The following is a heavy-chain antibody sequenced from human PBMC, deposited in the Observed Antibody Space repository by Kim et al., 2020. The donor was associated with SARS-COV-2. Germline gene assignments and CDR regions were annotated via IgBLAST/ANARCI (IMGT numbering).Heavy chain of an antibody. V-gene: IGHV4-34*01. CDR2: VNDSGST. J-gene: IGHJ5*01. CDR3: ARWDRGPHYHDSSGYSFQRGFDS. D-gene: IGHD3-22*01. CDR1: SGPFNAYY. Sequence: SETLSLSCGVSSGPFNAYYWTWIRQPPGKGLEWIGEVNDSGSTEYNPSLESRVTISIDTSQKESSLQLRSVTAADEAVYFCARWDRGPHYHDSSGYSFQRGFDSWGQGTLVTVSS.